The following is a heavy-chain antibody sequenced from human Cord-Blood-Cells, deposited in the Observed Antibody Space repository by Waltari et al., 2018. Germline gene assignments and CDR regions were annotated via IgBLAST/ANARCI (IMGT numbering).Heavy chain of an antibody. J-gene: IGHJ3*02. CDR3: ARDRTGDDAFDI. D-gene: IGHD7-27*01. Sequence: QLQLQESGPGLVTPSETLSLTCTVSGGSISSSSYYWGWIRQPPGKGLEWIGSIYYSGSTYYNPSLKSRVTISVDTSKNQFSLKLSSVTAADTAVYYCARDRTGDDAFDIWGQGTMVTVSS. V-gene: IGHV4-39*07. CDR2: IYYSGST. CDR1: GGSISSSSYY.